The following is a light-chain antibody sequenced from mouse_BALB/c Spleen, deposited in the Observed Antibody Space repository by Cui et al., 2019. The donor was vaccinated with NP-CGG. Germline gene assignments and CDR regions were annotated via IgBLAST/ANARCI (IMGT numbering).Light chain of an antibody. J-gene: IGLJ1*01. V-gene: IGLV1*01. Sequence: QAVLTQESAPTPSPGEKVTLTCRSNTGAVTTSNYANWVKEKPDHLFTGLIGGTNNRAPGVPARFSGSLIGDKAALTITGAQTEDEAIYFCALWYSNHWVFGGGTKLTVL. CDR1: TGAVTTSNY. CDR3: ALWYSNHWV. CDR2: GTN.